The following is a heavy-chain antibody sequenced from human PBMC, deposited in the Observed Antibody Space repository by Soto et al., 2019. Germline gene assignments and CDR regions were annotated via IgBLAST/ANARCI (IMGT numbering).Heavy chain of an antibody. CDR2: INAGNGNT. CDR3: ALNYYDSSGYGY. CDR1: GYTFTRYS. D-gene: IGHD3-22*01. J-gene: IGHJ4*02. Sequence: ASVKVSFKASGYTFTRYSMPWVLQAPGQRLEWMGWINAGNGNTKYSQKFQGRVTITRDTSASTAYMELSSLISEVTAVYYCALNYYDSSGYGYWGQGTLVTVSS. V-gene: IGHV1-3*01.